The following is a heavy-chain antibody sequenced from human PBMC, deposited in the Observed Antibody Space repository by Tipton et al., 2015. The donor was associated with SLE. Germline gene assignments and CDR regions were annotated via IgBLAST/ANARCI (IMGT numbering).Heavy chain of an antibody. J-gene: IGHJ6*02. V-gene: IGHV4-31*03. CDR3: ARRPHYYYYGMDV. Sequence: TLSLTCTVSGGSISSGGYYWSWIRQHPGKGLEWIGYIYYSGTTHYNPSLKSRVTISIDTSENQFSLKLTSMTAADTAEYYWARRPHYYYYGMDVWGQGTTVTVSS. CDR1: GGSISSGGYY. CDR2: IYYSGTT.